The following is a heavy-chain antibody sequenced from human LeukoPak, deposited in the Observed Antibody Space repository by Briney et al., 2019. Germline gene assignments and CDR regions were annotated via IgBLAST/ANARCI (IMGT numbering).Heavy chain of an antibody. CDR1: GYTFTSYY. J-gene: IGHJ4*02. CDR2: INPNSGST. CDR3: ARGRHGELLTPDFDY. D-gene: IGHD1-26*01. V-gene: IGHV1-2*02. Sequence: ASVKVSCKASGYTFTSYYMHWVRQAPGQGLEWMGWINPNSGSTNYAQKFQGRVTMTRDTSISTAYMELSRLRSDDTAVYYCARGRHGELLTPDFDYWGQGTLVTVSS.